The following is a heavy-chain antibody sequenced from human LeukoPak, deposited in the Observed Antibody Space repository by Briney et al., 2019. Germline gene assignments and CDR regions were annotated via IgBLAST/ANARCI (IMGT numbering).Heavy chain of an antibody. CDR1: EFTFSNYW. J-gene: IGHJ4*02. V-gene: IGHV3-48*01. D-gene: IGHD3-10*01. CDR2: IDTSSSTI. Sequence: GGSLRLSCEASEFTFSNYWMSWVRQAPGKGLEWVSDIDTSSSTIYYADSVKGRFTISRDNAKNSLYLQMNSLRAEDTAIYYCARQWFGDWGYYFDYWGQGTLVTVSS. CDR3: ARQWFGDWGYYFDY.